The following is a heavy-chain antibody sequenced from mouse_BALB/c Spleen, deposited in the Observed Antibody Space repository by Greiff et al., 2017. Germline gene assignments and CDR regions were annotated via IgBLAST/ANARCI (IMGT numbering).Heavy chain of an antibody. D-gene: IGHD2-14*01. CDR1: GFTFSSFG. Sequence: EVQRVESGGGLVQPGGSRKLSCAASGFTFSSFGMHWVRQAPEKGLEWVAYISSGSSTIYYADTVKGRFTISRDNPKNTLFLQMTSLRSEDTAMYYCARSYRYVVDYWGQGTSVTVSS. V-gene: IGHV5-17*02. CDR3: ARSYRYVVDY. CDR2: ISSGSSTI. J-gene: IGHJ4*01.